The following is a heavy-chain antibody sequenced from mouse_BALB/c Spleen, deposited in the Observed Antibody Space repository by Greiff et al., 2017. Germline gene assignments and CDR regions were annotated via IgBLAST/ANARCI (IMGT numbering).Heavy chain of an antibody. CDR1: GYTFTDYA. J-gene: IGHJ2*01. CDR2: ISTYYGDA. V-gene: IGHV1S137*01. Sequence: VKLMESGAELVRPGVSVKISCKGSGYTFTDYAMHWVKQSHAKSLEWIGVISTYYGDASYNQKFKGKATMTVDKSSSTAYMELARLTSEDSAIYYCAREGSDYWGQGTTLTVSS. CDR3: AREGSDY.